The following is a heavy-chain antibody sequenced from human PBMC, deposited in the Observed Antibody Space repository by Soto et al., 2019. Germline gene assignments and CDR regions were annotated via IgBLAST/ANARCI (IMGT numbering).Heavy chain of an antibody. J-gene: IGHJ4*02. Sequence: QVQLVESGGGVVRPGRSLRLSCAASGFTFSNYGMHWVRQAPGKGLEWVAAIWYDGSNKYYADSVKGRFTISRDISKNTLYLQMNSLRAEDTAVYYCARERIAVAGTAYFDYWGQGTLVTVSS. CDR1: GFTFSNYG. CDR3: ARERIAVAGTAYFDY. V-gene: IGHV3-33*01. CDR2: IWYDGSNK. D-gene: IGHD6-13*01.